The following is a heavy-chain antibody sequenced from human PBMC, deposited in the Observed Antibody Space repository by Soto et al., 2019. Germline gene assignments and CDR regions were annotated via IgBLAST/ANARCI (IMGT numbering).Heavy chain of an antibody. D-gene: IGHD3-10*01. V-gene: IGHV1-2*04. Sequence: QVQLEQSGPELKKPGASVKVSCKASGYTFGDYYMHWVRQVPGQGLEWLGWLNPNSGDTHYAQKFQGSVTMTRDTSFNTAYMELSRLRSDDTAVYFCATMVVSTTYFDAWGQGTLVTVSS. CDR2: LNPNSGDT. J-gene: IGHJ4*02. CDR1: GYTFGDYY. CDR3: ATMVVSTTYFDA.